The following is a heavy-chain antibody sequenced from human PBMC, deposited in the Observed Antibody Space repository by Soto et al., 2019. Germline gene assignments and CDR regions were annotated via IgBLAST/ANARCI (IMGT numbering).Heavy chain of an antibody. CDR2: IYYTGNT. CDR3: ARYDAESGSNKLDP. Sequence: QVQLQESGPGVVKPSDTLSVTCTVSGGSVSSRSHFWSWIRQPTGGGLQWIGYIYYTGNTNYSPSLKSRATLSVETSRNQFSLRLTSVTAADTAIYYCARYDAESGSNKLDPWGQGTLVTVSS. V-gene: IGHV4-61*01. J-gene: IGHJ5*02. D-gene: IGHD5-12*01. CDR1: GGSVSSRSHF.